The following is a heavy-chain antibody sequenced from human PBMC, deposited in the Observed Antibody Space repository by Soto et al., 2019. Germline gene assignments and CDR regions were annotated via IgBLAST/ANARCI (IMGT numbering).Heavy chain of an antibody. CDR3: AFIFSGGYSYGFNYYGMDA. Sequence: SETLSLSCTVSGGSISSSSYYWGWIRQPPGKGLEWIGSIFYSGSTYYNPSLKSRVTISVDTSKNQFSLKLTSVTAADTAVYYCAFIFSGGYSYGFNYYGMDAWGQGRTVT. CDR2: IFYSGST. D-gene: IGHD5-18*01. V-gene: IGHV4-39*01. J-gene: IGHJ6*02. CDR1: GGSISSSSYY.